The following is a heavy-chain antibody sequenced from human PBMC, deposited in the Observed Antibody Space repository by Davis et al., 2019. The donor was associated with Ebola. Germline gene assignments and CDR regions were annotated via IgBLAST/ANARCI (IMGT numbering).Heavy chain of an antibody. J-gene: IGHJ3*02. Sequence: AASVKVSCKASGYTFTSYYMHWVRQAPGQGLEWMGIINPSGGSTSYAQKFQGRVTMTEDTSTDTAYMELSSLRSEDTAVYYCARRYYYGSGSYFAFDIWGQGTMVTVSS. CDR2: INPSGGST. CDR1: GYTFTSYY. CDR3: ARRYYYGSGSYFAFDI. D-gene: IGHD3-10*01. V-gene: IGHV1-46*01.